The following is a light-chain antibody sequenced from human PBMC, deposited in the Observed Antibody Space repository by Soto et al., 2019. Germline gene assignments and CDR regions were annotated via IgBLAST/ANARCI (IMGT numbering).Light chain of an antibody. CDR3: QHYNSYSEA. J-gene: IGKJ1*01. CDR2: KAS. CDR1: QDISSW. V-gene: IGKV1-5*03. Sequence: DLHVTQSPSTLSASVGDRDHITCLASQDISSWLAWYQQKPGKAPNLLIYKASTLKSGVPSRFSGSGSGTEFTLTISSLQPDDFATYYCQHYNSYSEAFGQGTKVDIK.